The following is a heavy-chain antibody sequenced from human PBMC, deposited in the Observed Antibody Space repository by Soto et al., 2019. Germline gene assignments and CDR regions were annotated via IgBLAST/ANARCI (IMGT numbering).Heavy chain of an antibody. CDR2: IYSDEDK. J-gene: IGHJ4*02. V-gene: IGHV2-5*02. D-gene: IGHD2-2*01. CDR3: AHSAYAYGLPGDY. CDR1: GFSLTINRVG. Sequence: QITLKESGPTLVKPTQTLTLTCTFSGFSLTINRVGVGWIRQPPVKALEWLALIYSDEDKRYSPSLRSRLTINQDASKNQVVLTMTNVDPVDTATYYCAHSAYAYGLPGDYWGQGTLVTVSS.